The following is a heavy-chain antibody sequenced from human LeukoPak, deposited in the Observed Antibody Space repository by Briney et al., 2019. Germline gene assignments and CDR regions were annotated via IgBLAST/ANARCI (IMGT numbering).Heavy chain of an antibody. CDR2: ISSSSSYI. D-gene: IGHD3-3*01. CDR3: AKSPGYDFWSGYREYFDY. V-gene: IGHV3-21*01. J-gene: IGHJ4*02. CDR1: GFTFSSYS. Sequence: GGSLRLSCAASGFTFSSYSMNWVRQAPGKGLEWVSSISSSSSYIYYADSVKGRFTISRDNAKNSLYLQMNSLRAEDTAVYYCAKSPGYDFWSGYREYFDYWGQGTLVTVSS.